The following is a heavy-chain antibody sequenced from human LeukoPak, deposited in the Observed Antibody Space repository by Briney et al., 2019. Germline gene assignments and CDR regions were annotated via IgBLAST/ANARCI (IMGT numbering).Heavy chain of an antibody. J-gene: IGHJ4*02. CDR2: INPKSGGT. Sequence: ASVKVSCKVYGHTFTGNYMHWVRQAPGQGLEWMGWINPKSGGTNYAQRFQGRVTMTRDTSISTAYMELSRLRSDDTAVYYCARVRYRLAETYIDYWGQGTLVTVSS. D-gene: IGHD3-16*01. CDR3: ARVRYRLAETYIDY. CDR1: GHTFTGNY. V-gene: IGHV1-2*02.